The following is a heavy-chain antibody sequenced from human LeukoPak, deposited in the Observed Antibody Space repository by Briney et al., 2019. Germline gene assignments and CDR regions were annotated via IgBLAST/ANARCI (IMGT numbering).Heavy chain of an antibody. CDR2: INNDGSST. CDR1: GFTFNSYW. V-gene: IGHV3-74*01. Sequence: PGGSLRLSCAASGFTFNSYWMHWVRQAPGKGLVWVSRINNDGSSTTYADSVKGRFTISRDNAKNTLYLQMNSLRAEDTAVYYCARGVEMATIDYYFDYWGQGTLVTVSS. J-gene: IGHJ4*02. CDR3: ARGVEMATIDYYFDY. D-gene: IGHD5-24*01.